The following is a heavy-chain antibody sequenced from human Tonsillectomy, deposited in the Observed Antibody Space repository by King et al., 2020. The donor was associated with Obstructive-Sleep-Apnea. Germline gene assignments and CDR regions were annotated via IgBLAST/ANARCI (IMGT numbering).Heavy chain of an antibody. CDR3: ARDGNSSSWYGYYGMDV. D-gene: IGHD6-13*01. Sequence: VQLQESGPGLVKPSETLSLTCTVSGGSISSYYWSWIRQPPGKGLEWIGYIYYSGSTNYNPSLKSRVTISVETSKNQFSLKLSSVTAADTAVYYCARDGNSSSWYGYYGMDVWGQGTTVTVSS. J-gene: IGHJ6*02. V-gene: IGHV4-59*01. CDR2: IYYSGST. CDR1: GGSISSYY.